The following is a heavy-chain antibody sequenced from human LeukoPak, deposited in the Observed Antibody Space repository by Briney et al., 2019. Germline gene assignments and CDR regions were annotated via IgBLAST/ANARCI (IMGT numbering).Heavy chain of an antibody. Sequence: GGSLRLSCAASGFTFSSYAMHWVRQAPGKGLEWVAVISYDGSNKYYADSVKGRFTISRDNSKNTLYLQMNSLRAEDTAVYYCAREGSGSIVVVPAAMIEAFDIWGQGTMITVSS. J-gene: IGHJ3*02. D-gene: IGHD2-2*01. V-gene: IGHV3-30*04. CDR3: AREGSGSIVVVPAAMIEAFDI. CDR2: ISYDGSNK. CDR1: GFTFSSYA.